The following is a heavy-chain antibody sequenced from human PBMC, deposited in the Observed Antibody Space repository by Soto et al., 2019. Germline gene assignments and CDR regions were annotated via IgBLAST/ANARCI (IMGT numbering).Heavy chain of an antibody. CDR3: ARVPGP. J-gene: IGHJ5*02. CDR1: CGSIRSYY. V-gene: IGHV4-30-2*01. Sequence: ASETLSLTCTVSCGSIRSYYWSWIRQPPGKGLEWIGYIYHSGSTYYNPSLKSRVTISVDRSKNQFSLKLSSVTAADAAVYYCARVPGPWGQGTLVTVSS. CDR2: IYHSGST.